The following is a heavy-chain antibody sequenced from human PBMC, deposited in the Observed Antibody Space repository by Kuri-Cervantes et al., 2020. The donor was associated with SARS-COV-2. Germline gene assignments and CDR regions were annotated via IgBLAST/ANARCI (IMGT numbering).Heavy chain of an antibody. CDR1: GGSISSYY. Sequence: SETLSLTCTASGGSISSYYWSWIRQPPGKGLEWIGYIYYSGSTNYNPSLKSRVTISVDTSKNQFSLRLSSVTAADTAVYYCARALYDSTWYYYYRDFWGKGTTVTVSS. V-gene: IGHV4-59*01. J-gene: IGHJ6*03. CDR3: ARALYDSTWYYYYRDF. CDR2: IYYSGST. D-gene: IGHD3-22*01.